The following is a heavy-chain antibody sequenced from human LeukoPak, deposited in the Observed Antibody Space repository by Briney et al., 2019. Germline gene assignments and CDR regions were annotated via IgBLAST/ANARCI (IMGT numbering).Heavy chain of an antibody. J-gene: IGHJ6*02. CDR3: ASGYYYGLDV. V-gene: IGHV3-74*01. CDR1: EFTFSNYE. Sequence: GGSLRLSCAASEFTFSNYEMHWVRQAPGKGLVWVSHFDSDGSTTTYADSVKGRFTISRDNAKSTLFLQMNSLRAEDTAVYYCASGYYYGLDVWGQGTTVTVSS. CDR2: FDSDGSTT.